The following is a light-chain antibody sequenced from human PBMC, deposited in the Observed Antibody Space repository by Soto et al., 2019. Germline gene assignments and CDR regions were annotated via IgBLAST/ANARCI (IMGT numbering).Light chain of an antibody. CDR1: QTITFY. CDR3: QQTYSPPFT. J-gene: IGKJ2*01. V-gene: IGKV1-39*01. CDR2: GAN. Sequence: DIQMTQSPSSLSASVGDRVAITCRASQTITFYLNWYQLEPGKPPKLLIYGANTLQSGVPSRFSAGGSGTDFTLTINNLQPDDFATYYCQQTYSPPFTFGQGTKLQIK.